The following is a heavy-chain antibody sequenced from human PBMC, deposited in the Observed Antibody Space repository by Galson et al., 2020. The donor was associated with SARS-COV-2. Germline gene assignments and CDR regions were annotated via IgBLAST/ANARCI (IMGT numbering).Heavy chain of an antibody. V-gene: IGHV4-31*03. J-gene: IGHJ6*02. CDR3: ARGYSGYDLGYYYYGMDV. CDR1: GGSISSGGYY. Sequence: PSETLSLTCTVSGGSISSGGYYWSWIRQHPGTGLEWIGYIYYSGSTYYNPSLKSRVTISVDTSKNQFSLKLSSVTAADTAVYYCARGYSGYDLGYYYYGMDVWGQGTTVTVSS. D-gene: IGHD5-12*01. CDR2: IYYSGST.